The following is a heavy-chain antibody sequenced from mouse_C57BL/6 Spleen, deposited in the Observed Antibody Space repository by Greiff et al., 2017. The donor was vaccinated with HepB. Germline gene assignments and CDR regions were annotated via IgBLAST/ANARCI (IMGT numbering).Heavy chain of an antibody. J-gene: IGHJ2*01. D-gene: IGHD2-4*01. CDR2: ISDGGSYT. V-gene: IGHV5-4*01. CDR1: GFTFSSYA. CDR3: ARDLITNYFDY. Sequence: EVMLVESGGGLVKPGGSLKLSCAASGFTFSSYAMSWVRQTPEKRLEWVATISDGGSYTYYPDNVKGRFTISRDNAKNNLYLQMSHLKSEDTAMYYCARDLITNYFDYWGQGTTLTVSS.